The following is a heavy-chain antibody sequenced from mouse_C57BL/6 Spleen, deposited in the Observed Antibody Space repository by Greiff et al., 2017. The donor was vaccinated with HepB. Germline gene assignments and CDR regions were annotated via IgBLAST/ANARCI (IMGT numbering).Heavy chain of an antibody. J-gene: IGHJ2*01. V-gene: IGHV1-61*01. CDR2: IYPSDSET. Sequence: QVQLQQPGAELVRPGSSVKLSCKASGYTFTSYWMDWVKQRPGQGLEWIGNIYPSDSETHYNQKFKDKATLTVDKSSSTAYMQLSSLPSEDSAVYYCARSGTGTFDYWGQATTLTVSS. CDR1: GYTFTSYW. CDR3: ARSGTGTFDY. D-gene: IGHD4-1*01.